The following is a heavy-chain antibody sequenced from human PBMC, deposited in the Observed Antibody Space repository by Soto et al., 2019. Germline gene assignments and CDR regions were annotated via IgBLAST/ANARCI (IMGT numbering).Heavy chain of an antibody. J-gene: IGHJ4*02. Sequence: GGSLRLSCAASVFTFSSDWMHWVRQAPGKGLVWVSRINSDGSSTSYADSVKGRFTISRENAKNTLYLQMNSLRAEDTAVYYCARESEDLTSNFDYWGQGTLVTVSS. V-gene: IGHV3-74*01. CDR2: INSDGSST. CDR1: VFTFSSDW. CDR3: ARESEDLTSNFDY.